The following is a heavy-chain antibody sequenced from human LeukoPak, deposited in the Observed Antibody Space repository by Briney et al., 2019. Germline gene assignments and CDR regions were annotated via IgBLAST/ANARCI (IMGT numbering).Heavy chain of an antibody. J-gene: IGHJ4*02. V-gene: IGHV3-21*01. D-gene: IGHD3-22*01. CDR2: ITSSSSYI. CDR1: GFIFSTYT. Sequence: GGSLRLSCAASGFIFSTYTMNWVRQAPGKGLEWVSSITSSSSYIYYADSVKGRFTISRDNAKNSLFLQMNSLRVEDTAVYYCARHVVAVGFDYWGQGTLVTVSS. CDR3: ARHVVAVGFDY.